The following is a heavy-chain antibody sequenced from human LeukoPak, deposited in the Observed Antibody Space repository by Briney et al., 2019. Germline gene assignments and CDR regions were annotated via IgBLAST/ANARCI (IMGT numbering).Heavy chain of an antibody. V-gene: IGHV1-2*02. Sequence: ASVKVSCKASGYTFTGYFIHWVRQAPGQGLGWMGCINPNSGDTNYAQKFQGRVTMTRDTSISTAYMELNRLRFDHTAVYYCAREGGDCTSTSCPHDYWGQGTLVTVSS. D-gene: IGHD2-2*01. CDR3: AREGGDCTSTSCPHDY. CDR2: INPNSGDT. CDR1: GYTFTGYF. J-gene: IGHJ4*02.